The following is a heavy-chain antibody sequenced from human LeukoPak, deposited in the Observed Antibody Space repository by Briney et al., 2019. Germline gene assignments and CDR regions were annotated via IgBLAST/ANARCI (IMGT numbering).Heavy chain of an antibody. D-gene: IGHD4-17*01. CDR3: ARDRGGDYGDLFDY. V-gene: IGHV3-48*01. Sequence: GGSLRLSCAASGFTFSTFTMNWVRQAPGKGLEWVSYISSSSSTVYYADSVTGRFTISRDNAKNSLYLQMNSLRAEDTAVYYCARDRGGDYGDLFDYWGQGTLVTVSS. J-gene: IGHJ4*02. CDR1: GFTFSTFT. CDR2: ISSSSSTV.